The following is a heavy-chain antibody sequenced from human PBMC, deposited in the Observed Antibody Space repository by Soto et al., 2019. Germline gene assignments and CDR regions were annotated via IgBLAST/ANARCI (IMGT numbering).Heavy chain of an antibody. J-gene: IGHJ5*02. CDR3: ARIVVGATVDL. CDR1: GDSVSTDRYF. V-gene: IGHV4-61*01. D-gene: IGHD1-26*01. CDR2: ISYTGDT. Sequence: SETLSLTCSVSGDSVSTDRYFWTWIRQPPGKGLEWIAYISYTGDTNHNPSLKSQVTISIDTSRNQFSLTLTSVTAADTAVYFCARIVVGATVDLWGQGSLVTVSS.